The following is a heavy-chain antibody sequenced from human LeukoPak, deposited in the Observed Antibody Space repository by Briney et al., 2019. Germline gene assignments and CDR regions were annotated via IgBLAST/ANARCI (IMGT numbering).Heavy chain of an antibody. CDR1: GGTFSSYA. CDR2: IIPIFGTA. D-gene: IGHD4-17*01. Sequence: SVKVSCKASGGTFSSYAISWVRQAPGQGLEWMGGIIPIFGTANYAQKFQGRVTITADESTSTAYMELSSLRSEDTAVYYCARDGDYPPYYFDYWGQGTLVTASS. CDR3: ARDGDYPPYYFDY. J-gene: IGHJ4*02. V-gene: IGHV1-69*13.